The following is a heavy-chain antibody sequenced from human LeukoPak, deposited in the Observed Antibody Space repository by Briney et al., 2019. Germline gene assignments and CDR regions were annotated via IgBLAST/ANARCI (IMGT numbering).Heavy chain of an antibody. D-gene: IGHD3-3*01. J-gene: IGHJ5*02. CDR1: GFTFSSYA. Sequence: GGSLRLSCAASGFTFSSYAMSWVRQAPGKGLEWVSAISGSGGSTYYADSVKGRFTISRDNSKNTLYLQMNSLRAEDTAVYYCATRPRSYDFWSSQRPNWFDPWGQGTLVTVSS. CDR2: ISGSGGST. CDR3: ATRPRSYDFWSSQRPNWFDP. V-gene: IGHV3-23*01.